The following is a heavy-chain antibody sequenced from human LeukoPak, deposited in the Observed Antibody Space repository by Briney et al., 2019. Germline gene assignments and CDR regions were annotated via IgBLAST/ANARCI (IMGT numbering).Heavy chain of an antibody. D-gene: IGHD2-15*01. CDR2: IKQDESET. Sequence: GGSLRLSCAASEFTFNSYWMSWVRQAPGKGLAWVASIKQDESETFYVDSVKGRFTISRDNAKNSLFLQMNCLRAEDTAVYYCARDGGYCSGGTCYSTLRGQGTQVIVSS. J-gene: IGHJ4*02. CDR1: EFTFNSYW. CDR3: ARDGGYCSGGTCYSTL. V-gene: IGHV3-7*03.